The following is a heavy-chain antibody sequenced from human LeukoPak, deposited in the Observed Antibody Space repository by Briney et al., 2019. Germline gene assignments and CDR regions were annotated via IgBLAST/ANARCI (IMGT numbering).Heavy chain of an antibody. Sequence: GGSLRLSYAASGFTFSSYWMSWVRQAPGKGLEWVANIKQDGSEKYYVDSVKGRFTISRDNAKNSLYLQMNSLRAEDTAVYYCARVPMIAARPRYFQHWGQGTLVTVSS. CDR2: IKQDGSEK. V-gene: IGHV3-7*01. D-gene: IGHD6-6*01. CDR1: GFTFSSYW. J-gene: IGHJ1*01. CDR3: ARVPMIAARPRYFQH.